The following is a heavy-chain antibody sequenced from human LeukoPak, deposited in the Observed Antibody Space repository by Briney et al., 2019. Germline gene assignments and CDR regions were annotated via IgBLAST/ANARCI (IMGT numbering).Heavy chain of an antibody. D-gene: IGHD3-10*01. CDR2: INHSGST. Sequence: PSETLSLTCAVYGGSFSGYYGSWIRQPPGKGLEWIGEINHSGSTNYNPSLKSRVTISVDTSKNQFSLKLSSVTAADTAVYYCARGITMVYPDYWGQGTLVTVSS. CDR3: ARGITMVYPDY. J-gene: IGHJ4*02. CDR1: GGSFSGYY. V-gene: IGHV4-34*01.